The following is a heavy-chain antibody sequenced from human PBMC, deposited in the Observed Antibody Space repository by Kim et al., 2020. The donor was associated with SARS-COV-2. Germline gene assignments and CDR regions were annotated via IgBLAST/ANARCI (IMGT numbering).Heavy chain of an antibody. Sequence: KGRFTISRDNSKNTLYLQMNSLRAEDTAVYYCATDPGPHDSSPRNDAFDIWGQGTMVTVSS. V-gene: IGHV3-23*01. CDR3: ATDPGPHDSSPRNDAFDI. J-gene: IGHJ3*02. D-gene: IGHD6-13*01.